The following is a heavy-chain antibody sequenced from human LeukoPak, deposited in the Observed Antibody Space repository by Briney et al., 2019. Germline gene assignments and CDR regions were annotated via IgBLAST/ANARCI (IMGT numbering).Heavy chain of an antibody. CDR2: IYYSGST. J-gene: IGHJ4*02. D-gene: IGHD5-24*01. Sequence: SETLSLTCTVSGGSISSSSYYWGWIRQPPGKGLEWIGSIYYSGSTYYNPSLKSRVTISVDTSKNQFSLKLSSVTAADTAVYYCARRFDGSFDYWGQGTLVTVSS. V-gene: IGHV4-39*07. CDR3: ARRFDGSFDY. CDR1: GGSISSSSYY.